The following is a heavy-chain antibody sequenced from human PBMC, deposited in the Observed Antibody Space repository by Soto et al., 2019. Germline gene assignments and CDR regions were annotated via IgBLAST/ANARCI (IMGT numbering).Heavy chain of an antibody. CDR2: ISHDGRNK. CDR3: VKEEYYDILTSSRDDACYI. Sequence: GGSLSPSCAASGFTFSAYGIHWVRQAPAKGREWVAVISHDGRNKYYADSVKGRFAVSRDNSKKTLYLQMNSLRAEDTAVYYCVKEEYYDILTSSRDDACYIWGQGTMVTLSS. J-gene: IGHJ3*02. CDR1: GFTFSAYG. D-gene: IGHD3-9*01. V-gene: IGHV3-30*18.